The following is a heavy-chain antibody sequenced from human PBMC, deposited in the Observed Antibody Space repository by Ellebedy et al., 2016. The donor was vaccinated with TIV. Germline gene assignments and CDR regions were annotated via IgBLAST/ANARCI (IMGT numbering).Heavy chain of an antibody. CDR3: ARDQNYDTSGRDALDI. CDR1: GGSISSTSYY. Sequence: SETLSLTXTVSGGSISSTSYYWGWIRQPPGKGLEWIGSIYYSGSTYYNPSLKSRVTISVDTSKNQFSLKLSSVTAADTAVYYCARDQNYDTSGRDALDIWGQGIMVTVSS. CDR2: IYYSGST. V-gene: IGHV4-39*02. D-gene: IGHD3-22*01. J-gene: IGHJ3*02.